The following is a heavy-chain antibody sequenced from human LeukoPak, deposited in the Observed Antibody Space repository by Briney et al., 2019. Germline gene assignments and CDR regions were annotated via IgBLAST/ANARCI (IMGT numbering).Heavy chain of an antibody. V-gene: IGHV5-51*01. CDR3: ARHIGYSAWNPDY. Sequence: PGASLQISCQASGSIFTGFWIGWVRQLPGKGLEWMGIIYPYDSETRYSPSFQGQVTISADKSISTAYLQWSSLKASDTAMYYCARHIGYSAWNPDYWGQGTLVTVSS. CDR2: IYPYDSET. J-gene: IGHJ4*02. D-gene: IGHD5-18*01. CDR1: GSIFTGFW.